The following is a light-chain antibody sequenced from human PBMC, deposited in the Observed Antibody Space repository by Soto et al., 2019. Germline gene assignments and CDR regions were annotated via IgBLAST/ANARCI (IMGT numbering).Light chain of an antibody. J-gene: IGLJ1*01. CDR2: EGD. V-gene: IGLV2-14*02. CDR3: SSKRDSSTLFV. CDR1: STDVGTSKL. Sequence: QSALTQPASVSGSPGQSITISCTGTSTDVGTSKLVSWYQHHPGKAPKLMIYEGDKRPSGVSNRFSGSKSGYTASLTISGLQAEDEADYYCSSKRDSSTLFVFGTGTKVTVL.